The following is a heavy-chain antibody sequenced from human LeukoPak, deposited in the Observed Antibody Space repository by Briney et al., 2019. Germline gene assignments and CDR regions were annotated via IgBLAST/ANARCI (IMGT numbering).Heavy chain of an antibody. CDR1: TITFRSYD. J-gene: IGHJ4*02. V-gene: IGHV3-48*04. D-gene: IGHD1-26*01. Sequence: PGGSLRLSCAASTITFRSYDMNWVRQAPGKGLEWLSYINTNSRTIYYAESVKGRFTISRDNAKNSLYLQMNSLRVEDTAVYYCVMGATSFWGQGTLVTVSS. CDR2: INTNSRTI. CDR3: VMGATSF.